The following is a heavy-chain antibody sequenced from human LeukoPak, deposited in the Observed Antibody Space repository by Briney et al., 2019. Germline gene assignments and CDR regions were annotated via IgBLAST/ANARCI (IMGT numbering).Heavy chain of an antibody. Sequence: GASVKVSCKASGGTFSSYAISWVRQAPGQGLEWMGRIIPIFGIANYAQKFQGRVTITADKSTSTAYMELSSLRSEDTAVYYCARDSAQERFGGQKPFDYWGQGTLVTVSS. CDR2: IIPIFGIA. J-gene: IGHJ4*02. D-gene: IGHD3-10*01. V-gene: IGHV1-69*04. CDR3: ARDSAQERFGGQKPFDY. CDR1: GGTFSSYA.